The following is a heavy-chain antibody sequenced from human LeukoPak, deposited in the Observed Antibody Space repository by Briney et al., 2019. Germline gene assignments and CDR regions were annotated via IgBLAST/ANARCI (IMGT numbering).Heavy chain of an antibody. CDR3: ARDQVKDYGDDTEFDY. CDR2: ISSSSSYI. Sequence: GGSLRLSCAASGFTFSSYSMNRVRQAPGKGLEWVSSISSSSSYIYYADSVKGRFTISRDNAKNSLYLQMNSLRAEDTAVYYCARDQVKDYGDDTEFDYWGQGTLVTVS. D-gene: IGHD4-17*01. J-gene: IGHJ4*02. CDR1: GFTFSSYS. V-gene: IGHV3-21*01.